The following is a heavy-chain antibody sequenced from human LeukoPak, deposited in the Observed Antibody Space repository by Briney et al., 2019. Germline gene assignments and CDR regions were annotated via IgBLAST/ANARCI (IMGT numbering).Heavy chain of an antibody. D-gene: IGHD3-10*01. CDR3: ARSPLSYQLFFDY. V-gene: IGHV4-59*08. J-gene: IGHJ4*02. Sequence: GSIYYSATTNYNPSLQSPVTISVDTSKNHFSPKLSSVTAADTAVYYCARSPLSYQLFFDYWGQGTLVTVSS. CDR2: IYYSATT.